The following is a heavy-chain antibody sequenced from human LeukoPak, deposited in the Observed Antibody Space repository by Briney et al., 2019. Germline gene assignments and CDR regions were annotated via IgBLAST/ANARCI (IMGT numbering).Heavy chain of an antibody. Sequence: GGSLRLSCAASGFTFSSYEMNWVRQARGKGLEWVSYISSSGSTIYYADSVKGRFTISRDNAKNSLYVQMNSLRAEDTAVYYCARGSRGSYYVFDIWGQGTMVTVSS. J-gene: IGHJ3*02. CDR3: ARGSRGSYYVFDI. CDR2: ISSSGSTI. V-gene: IGHV3-48*03. CDR1: GFTFSSYE. D-gene: IGHD1-26*01.